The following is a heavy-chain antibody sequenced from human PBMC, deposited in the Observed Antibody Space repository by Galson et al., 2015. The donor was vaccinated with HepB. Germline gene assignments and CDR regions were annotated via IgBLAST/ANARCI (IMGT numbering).Heavy chain of an antibody. Sequence: SLRLSCAASGFTFSDYYMSWIRQAPGKGLEWVSYISSSGSTIYYADSVKGRFTISRDNAKNSLYLQMNSLRAEDTAVYYCARARYSSDYRWVWTRYYFDYWGQGTLVTVSS. CDR3: ARARYSSDYRWVWTRYYFDY. J-gene: IGHJ4*02. CDR1: GFTFSDYY. CDR2: ISSSGSTI. D-gene: IGHD5-18*01. V-gene: IGHV3-11*01.